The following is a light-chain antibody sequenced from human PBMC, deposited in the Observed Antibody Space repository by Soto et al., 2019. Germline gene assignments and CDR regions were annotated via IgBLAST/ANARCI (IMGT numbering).Light chain of an antibody. V-gene: IGLV4-69*01. CDR1: SGHSNYA. CDR2: LNSDVSH. Sequence: QPVLTQSPSASASLGASVKLTCTLSSGHSNYAIAWHQQQSEKVPRYLMKLNSDVSHSKGDGIPDRFSGSSSGADRYLTISRLQSEDEADYYCQTWGYGIVVFGGGTKLTVL. CDR3: QTWGYGIVV. J-gene: IGLJ2*01.